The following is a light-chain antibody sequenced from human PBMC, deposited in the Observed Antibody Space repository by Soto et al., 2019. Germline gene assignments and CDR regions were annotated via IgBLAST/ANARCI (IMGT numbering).Light chain of an antibody. CDR1: GSNIGPNY. V-gene: IGLV1-47*02. CDR2: NND. J-gene: IGLJ3*02. CDR3: AAWDDSLSGRV. Sequence: SALTXPPSASGTPGQRVTMSCSGSGSNIGPNYVYWFQQFPGTAPKLLIYNNDQRPSGVPDRFSGSKSGTSASLDISGLRSEDEADYYCAAWDDSLSGRVFGGGTKLTVL.